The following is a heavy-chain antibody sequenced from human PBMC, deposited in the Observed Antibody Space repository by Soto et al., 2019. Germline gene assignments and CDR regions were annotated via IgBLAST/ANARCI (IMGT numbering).Heavy chain of an antibody. Sequence: QVQLVQSGAEVKKPGASVKVSCKASGYTFTSYGISWVRQAPGQGLEWMGWISTYNGNTNYAQKFQGRVTMTTDTATSTSWMELGSLRSDYSCGYYCARGTTVDTGNDWGQGTLVTVSS. D-gene: IGHD4-17*01. V-gene: IGHV1-18*01. CDR3: ARGTTVDTGND. CDR1: GYTFTSYG. J-gene: IGHJ4*02. CDR2: ISTYNGNT.